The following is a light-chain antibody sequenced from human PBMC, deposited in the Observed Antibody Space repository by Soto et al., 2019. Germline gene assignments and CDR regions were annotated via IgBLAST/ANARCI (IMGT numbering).Light chain of an antibody. CDR1: QSISHL. J-gene: IGKJ1*01. Sequence: DIQMTQSPSTLSTSVGDRVTITCRASQSISHLLAWYQQKPGKAPRLLIYDASILESGVPSRFSGSGSGTEFTLPISSLQPDDFATYYCHQYTSDPPWTFGQGTKVEI. CDR2: DAS. CDR3: HQYTSDPPWT. V-gene: IGKV1-5*01.